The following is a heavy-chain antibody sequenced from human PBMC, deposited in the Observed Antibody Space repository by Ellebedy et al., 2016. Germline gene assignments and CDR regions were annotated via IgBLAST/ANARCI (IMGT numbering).Heavy chain of an antibody. CDR1: GFSFNDFS. V-gene: IGHV3-48*04. Sequence: GGSLRLSXATSGFSFNDFSLNWVRQAPGKGLEWVSYISSGGSVTYYADSVKGRFTISRDNAKSSLYLQMQSLRAEDTAVYYCASAIDYWGQGTLVTVSS. CDR3: ASAIDY. J-gene: IGHJ4*02. CDR2: ISSGGSVT.